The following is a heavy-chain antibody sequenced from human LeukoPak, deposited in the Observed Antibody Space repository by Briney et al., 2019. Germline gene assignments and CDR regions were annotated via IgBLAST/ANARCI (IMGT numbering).Heavy chain of an antibody. CDR3: ARVGRIAAAGFDY. CDR1: GFTFSSYV. V-gene: IGHV3-30*02. D-gene: IGHD6-13*01. Sequence: PGGSLRLSCAASGFTFSSYVMHWVRQAPGKGLEWVAFIRYDGSNKYYSDSVKGRFTISRDNSKNTLYLQMNSLRAEDTAVYYCARVGRIAAAGFDYWGQGTLVTVSS. J-gene: IGHJ4*02. CDR2: IRYDGSNK.